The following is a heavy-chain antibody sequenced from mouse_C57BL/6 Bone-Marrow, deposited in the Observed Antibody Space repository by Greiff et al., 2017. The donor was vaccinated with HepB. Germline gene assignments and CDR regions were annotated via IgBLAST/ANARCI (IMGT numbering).Heavy chain of an antibody. CDR3: ARSSCYYAMDY. CDR1: GYTFTSYG. V-gene: IGHV1-81*01. Sequence: VQLQQSGAELARPGASVKLSCKASGYTFTSYGISWVKQRTGQGLEWIGEIYPRSGNTYYNEKFKGKATLTADKSSSTAYMELRSLTSEDSAVDFCARSSCYYAMDYWGQGTSVTVSS. J-gene: IGHJ4*01. CDR2: IYPRSGNT.